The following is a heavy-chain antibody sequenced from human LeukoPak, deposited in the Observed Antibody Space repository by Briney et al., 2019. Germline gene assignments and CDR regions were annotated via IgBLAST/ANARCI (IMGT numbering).Heavy chain of an antibody. V-gene: IGHV4-34*01. D-gene: IGHD3-3*01. CDR1: GGSFSGYY. J-gene: IGHJ4*02. CDR3: ARARTFGVVIRYYFDY. Sequence: SETLSLTCAVYGGSFSGYYWSWIRQPPGKGLEWIGEINHSGSTNYNPSLKSRVTISVDTSKNQFSLRLSSVTAADTAVYYCARARTFGVVIRYYFDYWGQGTLVTVSS. CDR2: INHSGST.